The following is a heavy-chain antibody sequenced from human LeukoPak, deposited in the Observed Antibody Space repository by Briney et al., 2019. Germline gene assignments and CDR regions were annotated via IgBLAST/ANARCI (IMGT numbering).Heavy chain of an antibody. Sequence: GGSLRLSCEASGFTFSSYGMYWVRQAPGKGLEWVAVISYDGSNKYYADSVKGRFTISRDNSKNTLYLQMNSLRAEDTAVYYCAKGRGSSSWYLVDYWGQGTLVTVSS. D-gene: IGHD6-13*01. V-gene: IGHV3-30*18. CDR1: GFTFSSYG. J-gene: IGHJ4*02. CDR3: AKGRGSSSWYLVDY. CDR2: ISYDGSNK.